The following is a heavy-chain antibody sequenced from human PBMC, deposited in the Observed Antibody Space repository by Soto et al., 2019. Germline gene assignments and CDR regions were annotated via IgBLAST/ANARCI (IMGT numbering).Heavy chain of an antibody. CDR1: GYTFTIYG. CDR3: ARALYSSTEFDY. V-gene: IGHV1-18*01. J-gene: IGHJ4*02. Sequence: GASVKVSCKASGYTFTIYGINWVRQAPGQGLEWMGWISPDNGNTNYAQKLQGRVTMTTDTSTSTAYMELRSLRSDDTAVYYCARALYSSTEFDYWGQGTLVTVSS. D-gene: IGHD6-13*01. CDR2: ISPDNGNT.